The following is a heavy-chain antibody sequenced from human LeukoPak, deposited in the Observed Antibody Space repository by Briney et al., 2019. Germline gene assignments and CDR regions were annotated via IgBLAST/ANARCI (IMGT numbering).Heavy chain of an antibody. CDR1: GGSISSGSYY. D-gene: IGHD3-22*01. CDR3: ARDSYYYDSSAYYSTLNYYFDY. J-gene: IGHJ4*02. Sequence: PSQTLSLTCTVSGGSISSGSYYWSWIRQPAGKGLEWIGRIYTSGSTNYNPSLKSRVTISVDTSKNQFSLKLSSVTAADTAVYYCARDSYYYDSSAYYSTLNYYFDYWGQGTLVTVSS. CDR2: IYTSGST. V-gene: IGHV4-61*02.